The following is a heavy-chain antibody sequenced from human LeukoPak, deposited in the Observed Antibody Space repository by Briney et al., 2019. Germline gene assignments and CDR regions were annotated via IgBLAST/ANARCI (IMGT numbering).Heavy chain of an antibody. D-gene: IGHD1-26*01. CDR3: ARQSGYYHSDY. CDR2: IGSGGSAI. J-gene: IGHJ4*02. CDR1: GSTFSDYV. Sequence: GGSLRLSCATSGSTFSDYVMNWVRQAPGKGLEWVSYIGSGGSAIYYADSVKGRFTISRDNAKNSLYLQMNSLRAEDTAVYYCARQSGYYHSDYWGQGNLVTVSS. V-gene: IGHV3-48*03.